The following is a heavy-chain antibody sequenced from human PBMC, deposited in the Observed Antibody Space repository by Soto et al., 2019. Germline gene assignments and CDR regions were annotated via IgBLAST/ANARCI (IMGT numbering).Heavy chain of an antibody. CDR1: GFTFGDYW. J-gene: IGHJ4*02. CDR2: MNSDGSEI. Sequence: GGSLRLSCAASGFTFGDYWMHWVRQAPGKGLKWVSRMNSDGSEINYADSVKGRFIVSRDNAKSTLHLQMTSLRVEDTAVYYCATAEVDYWGPGVLVTVSS. CDR3: ATAEVDY. V-gene: IGHV3-74*01.